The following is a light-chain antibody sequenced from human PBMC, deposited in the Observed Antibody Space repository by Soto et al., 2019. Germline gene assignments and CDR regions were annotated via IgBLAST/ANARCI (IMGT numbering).Light chain of an antibody. Sequence: QAVVTQEPSLTVSPGGTVTPTCGSSTGAVTNGHYPYWFQQKPGQAPRTLINDTTNRHSWTPARFSGSLLGGKAALTLSGAQPEDEAEYYCLLSYNGPYVFGTGTKVTVL. V-gene: IGLV7-46*01. CDR3: LLSYNGPYV. CDR1: TGAVTNGHY. J-gene: IGLJ1*01. CDR2: DTT.